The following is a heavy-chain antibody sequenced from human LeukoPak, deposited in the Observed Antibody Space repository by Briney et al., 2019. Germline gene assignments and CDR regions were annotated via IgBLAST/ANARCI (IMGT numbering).Heavy chain of an antibody. CDR2: IYYSGST. CDR1: GGSLSGYY. D-gene: IGHD3-10*01. CDR3: ARDSSGSHTP. J-gene: IGHJ5*02. Sequence: KPSETLSLTCAVYGGSLSGYYWTWIRQPPGKGLEWIGYIYYSGSTNYNPSLKSRVTISVDTSKNQFSLKLSSVTAADTAVYYCARDSSGSHTPWGQGTLVTVSS. V-gene: IGHV4-59*01.